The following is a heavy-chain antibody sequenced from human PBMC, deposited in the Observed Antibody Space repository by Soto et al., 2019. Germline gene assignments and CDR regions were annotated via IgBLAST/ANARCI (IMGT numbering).Heavy chain of an antibody. J-gene: IGHJ6*02. D-gene: IGHD2-8*01. Sequence: ASVKVSCKASGGTFSSYAIHWVRQAPGQGLEWMGGIIPISGPANYAQKFQGRVTITADESTSTAYMELSSLRSEDTAVYYFASDCFSEYCINGVCPPVPQDYYYYGMDVWGQGTTVTVSS. CDR3: ASDCFSEYCINGVCPPVPQDYYYYGMDV. CDR2: IIPISGPA. CDR1: GGTFSSYA. V-gene: IGHV1-69*13.